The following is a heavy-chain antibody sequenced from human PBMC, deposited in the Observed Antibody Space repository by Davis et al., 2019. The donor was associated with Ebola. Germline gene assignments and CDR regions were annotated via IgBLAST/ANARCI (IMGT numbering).Heavy chain of an antibody. J-gene: IGHJ3*02. Sequence: SETLSLTCTVSGGSISSYYWSWIRQPPGKGLEWIGYIYYSGSTNYNPSLKSRVSVSVDTSKNQFSLKVTSVTAADTAVYYCARDLGMATGAFDIWGQGTMVTVSS. V-gene: IGHV4-59*12. D-gene: IGHD5-24*01. CDR3: ARDLGMATGAFDI. CDR1: GGSISSYY. CDR2: IYYSGST.